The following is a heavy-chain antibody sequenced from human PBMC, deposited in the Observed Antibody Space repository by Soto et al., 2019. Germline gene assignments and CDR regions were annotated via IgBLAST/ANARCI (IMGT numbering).Heavy chain of an antibody. V-gene: IGHV4-39*01. Sequence: SVTLSLTSTVSGGYISKSGYYWIWIRQPPGKGLEWVGSMSYSGSTYYNPSLKSRVAISVDTSKNQLSLQVSSVTAADTAVYYCSRRAPEGFDPWGQGTLVTVSS. CDR3: SRRAPEGFDP. CDR1: GGYISKSGYY. J-gene: IGHJ5*02. CDR2: MSYSGST.